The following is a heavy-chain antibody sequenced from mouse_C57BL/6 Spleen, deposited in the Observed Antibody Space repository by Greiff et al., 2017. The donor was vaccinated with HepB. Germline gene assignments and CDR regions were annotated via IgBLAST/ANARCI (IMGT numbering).Heavy chain of an antibody. D-gene: IGHD2-3*01. CDR2: ISYDGSN. V-gene: IGHV3-6*01. CDR3: AREDGSHAMDY. J-gene: IGHJ4*01. CDR1: GYSITSGYY. Sequence: EVQLQESGPGLVKPSQSLSLTCSVTGYSITSGYYWNWIRQFPGNKLEWMGYISYDGSNNYNPSLKNRISITRDTSKNQFFLKLNSVTTEDTATYYCAREDGSHAMDYWGQGTSVTVSS.